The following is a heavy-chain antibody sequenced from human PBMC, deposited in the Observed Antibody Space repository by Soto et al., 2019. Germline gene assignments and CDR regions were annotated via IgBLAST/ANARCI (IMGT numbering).Heavy chain of an antibody. CDR2: INHSGST. D-gene: IGHD6-13*01. CDR3: ARAGGYSSSWYLRAFYFDY. J-gene: IGHJ4*02. V-gene: IGHV4-34*01. CDR1: GGSFSGYY. Sequence: PSETLSLTCAVYGGSFSGYYWSWIRHPPGKGLEWIGEINHSGSTNYNPSLKSRVTISVDTSKNQFSLKLSSVTAADTAVYYCARAGGYSSSWYLRAFYFDYWGQGTLVTVSS.